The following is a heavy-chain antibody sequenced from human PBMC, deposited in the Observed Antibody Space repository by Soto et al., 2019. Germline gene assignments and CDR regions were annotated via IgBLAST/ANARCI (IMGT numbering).Heavy chain of an antibody. CDR2: IYYSGST. CDR1: GGSISSGGYY. D-gene: IGHD2-15*01. V-gene: IGHV4-31*03. CDR3: ARGSVVGAATRGSSYYYYGMDV. Sequence: QVQLQESGPGLVKPSQTLSLTCTVSGGSISSGGYYWSWIRQHPGKGLEWIGYIYYSGSTYYNPSLKSRVTISVDTSKNQFSLKLSSVTAADTAVYYCARGSVVGAATRGSSYYYYGMDVWGQGTTVTVSS. J-gene: IGHJ6*02.